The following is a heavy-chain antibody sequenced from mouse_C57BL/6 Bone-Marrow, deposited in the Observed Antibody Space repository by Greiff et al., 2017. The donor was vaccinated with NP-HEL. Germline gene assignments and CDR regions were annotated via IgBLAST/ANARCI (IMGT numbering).Heavy chain of an antibody. CDR2: IDPSDSET. D-gene: IGHD1-1*01. CDR1: GYTFTSYW. Sequence: VKLQQPGAELVRPGSSVKLSCKASGYTFTSYWMHWVKQRPIQGLEWIGNIDPSDSETHFNQKFKDKATLTVDKSSSTAYMQLSSLTSEDSAVYYCARSITTVVEGDFDVWGTGTTVTVSS. CDR3: ARSITTVVEGDFDV. V-gene: IGHV1-52*01. J-gene: IGHJ1*03.